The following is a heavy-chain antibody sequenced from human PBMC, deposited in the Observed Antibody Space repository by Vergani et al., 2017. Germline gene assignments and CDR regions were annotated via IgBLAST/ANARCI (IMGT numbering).Heavy chain of an antibody. V-gene: IGHV4-61*02. D-gene: IGHD6-13*01. CDR1: GGSISSGSYY. Sequence: QVQLQESGPGLVKPSQTLPLTCTVSGGSISSGSYYWSWIRQPAGKGLEWIGRIYTSGSTNYNPSLKSRVTISVDTSKNQFSLKLSSVTAADTAVYYCARERAAGSASLGYWGQGTLVTVSS. J-gene: IGHJ4*02. CDR2: IYTSGST. CDR3: ARERAAGSASLGY.